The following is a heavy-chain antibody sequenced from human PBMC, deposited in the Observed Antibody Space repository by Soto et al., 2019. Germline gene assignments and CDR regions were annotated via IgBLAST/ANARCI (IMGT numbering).Heavy chain of an antibody. CDR3: ASPPSETYRGSYSHFDY. Sequence: QVQLVQSGAEVKKPGSSVKVSCKASGGTFSSYAISWVRQAPGQGLEWMGGIIPIFGTANYAQKFQGRVTITADKSMSTAYMELSSLRSEDTAVYYCASPPSETYRGSYSHFDYWGQGTLVTVSS. CDR2: IIPIFGTA. V-gene: IGHV1-69*06. D-gene: IGHD1-26*01. J-gene: IGHJ4*02. CDR1: GGTFSSYA.